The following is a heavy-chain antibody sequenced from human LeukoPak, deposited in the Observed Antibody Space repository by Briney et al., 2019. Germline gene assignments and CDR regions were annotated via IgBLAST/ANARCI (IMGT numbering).Heavy chain of an antibody. V-gene: IGHV3-64*04. CDR3: ARVARAKYDF. CDR2: ISSNGGST. CDR1: GFTFSSNA. Sequence: GGSLRLSCSASGFTFSSNAMHWVRQAPGKGLECVSAISSNGGSTYYADSVKGRFTISRDNAKNSLYLQMNGLRGEDTAVYYCARVARAKYDFWGQGTMVTVSS. D-gene: IGHD1-26*01. J-gene: IGHJ3*01.